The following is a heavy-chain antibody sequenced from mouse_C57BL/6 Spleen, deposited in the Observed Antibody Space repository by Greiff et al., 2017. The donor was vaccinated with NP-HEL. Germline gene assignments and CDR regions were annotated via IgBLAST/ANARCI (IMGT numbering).Heavy chain of an antibody. D-gene: IGHD2-4*01. J-gene: IGHJ3*01. Sequence: DVMLVESGGDLVKPGGSLKLSCAASGFTFSSYGMSWVRQTPDKRLEWVATISSGGSYTYYPDSVKGRFTISRDNAKNTLYLQMSSLKSEDTAMYYCARPYYDYDDGFAYWGQGTLVTVSA. CDR2: ISSGGSYT. V-gene: IGHV5-6*02. CDR3: ARPYYDYDDGFAY. CDR1: GFTFSSYG.